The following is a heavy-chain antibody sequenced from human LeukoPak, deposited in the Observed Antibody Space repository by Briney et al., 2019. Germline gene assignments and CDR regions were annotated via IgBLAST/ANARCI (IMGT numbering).Heavy chain of an antibody. D-gene: IGHD6-19*01. Sequence: SETLSLTCTVSGGSISSSSYYWGWIRQPPGKGLEWIGSIYYSGSTYYNPSLKSRVTISVDTSKNQFSLKLSSVTAADTAVYYCARVGSSGARRGRDYYYMDVWGKGTTVTVSS. CDR3: ARVGSSGARRGRDYYYMDV. CDR1: GGSISSSSYY. V-gene: IGHV4-39*01. J-gene: IGHJ6*03. CDR2: IYYSGST.